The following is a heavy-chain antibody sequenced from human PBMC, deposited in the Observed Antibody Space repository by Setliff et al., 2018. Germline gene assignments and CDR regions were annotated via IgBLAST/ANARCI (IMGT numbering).Heavy chain of an antibody. CDR2: INQTGMI. V-gene: IGHV4-34*01. J-gene: IGHJ6*02. Sequence: SETLSLTCAVYGGTFSGYYWTWIRQSPGKGLEWLGSINQTGMIYYNPSLESRLTISVDTSKNQFSLRLRSVTAADTAVYYCARNYDSSGYSKSHLGYYYYGMDVWGQGTTVTVSS. CDR3: ARNYDSSGYSKSHLGYYYYGMDV. D-gene: IGHD3-22*01. CDR1: GGTFSGYY.